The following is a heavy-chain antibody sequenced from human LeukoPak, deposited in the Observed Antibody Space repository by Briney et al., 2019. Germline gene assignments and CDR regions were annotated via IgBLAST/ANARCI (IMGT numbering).Heavy chain of an antibody. Sequence: SETLSLTCTVSGGSISSSSYYWGWIRQPPGKGLEWIGSIYYSGSTYYNPSLKSRVTISVDTSKNQFSLKLSSVTAADTAVYYCARVAIVGIYYYYMDVWGKGTTVTVSS. CDR3: ARVAIVGIYYYYMDV. V-gene: IGHV4-39*07. J-gene: IGHJ6*03. D-gene: IGHD2-2*03. CDR1: GGSISSSSYY. CDR2: IYYSGST.